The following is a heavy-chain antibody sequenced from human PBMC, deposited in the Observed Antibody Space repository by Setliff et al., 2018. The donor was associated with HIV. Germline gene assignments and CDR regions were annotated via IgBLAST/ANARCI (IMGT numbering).Heavy chain of an antibody. V-gene: IGHV3-7*03. Sequence: SLRLSCAVSGFTFSGYWMSWVRQAPGKGLEWLANIKLDGSDKYYVDSVKGRFTISRDNAKNSLYLQMNSLRAEDTAVYYCVRGGGALDYWGQGTLVTVSS. D-gene: IGHD3-16*01. CDR1: GFTFSGYW. CDR2: IKLDGSDK. CDR3: VRGGGALDY. J-gene: IGHJ4*02.